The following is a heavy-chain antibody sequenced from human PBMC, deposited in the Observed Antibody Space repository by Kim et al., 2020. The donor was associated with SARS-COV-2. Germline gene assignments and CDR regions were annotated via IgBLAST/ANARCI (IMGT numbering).Heavy chain of an antibody. V-gene: IGHV3-30*01. CDR3: ARDRGSGTFSHYYFDY. D-gene: IGHD3-10*01. Sequence: SRQRRFTSSRDISENTLYLQMNSLRAEDTAVYYCARDRGSGTFSHYYFDYWGQGTLVTVSS. J-gene: IGHJ4*02.